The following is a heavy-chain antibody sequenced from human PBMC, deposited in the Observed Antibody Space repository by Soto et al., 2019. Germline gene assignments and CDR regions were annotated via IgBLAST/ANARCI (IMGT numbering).Heavy chain of an antibody. CDR3: AKGGYYSLFDI. D-gene: IGHD3-16*01. J-gene: IGHJ3*02. V-gene: IGHV3-23*01. Sequence: WGSLSLSGVASGFPFSGYAIRWVRQTPGKGLEWVSGISGSGGRTYYADSVKGRFTISRDNSNNTLSLQMHILRVEDTAVYFCAKGGYYSLFDIWGQGTVVTV. CDR2: ISGSGGRT. CDR1: GFPFSGYA.